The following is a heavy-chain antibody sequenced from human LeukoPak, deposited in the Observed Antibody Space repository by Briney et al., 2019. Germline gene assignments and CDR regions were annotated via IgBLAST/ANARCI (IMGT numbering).Heavy chain of an antibody. V-gene: IGHV4-34*01. J-gene: IGHJ5*02. CDR1: GGSFSVYY. D-gene: IGHD2-21*01. CDR3: ARGIPLLKWFDP. CDR2: INHSGST. Sequence: SETLSLTCAVYGGSFSVYYWSWIRQPPGKGLEWIGEINHSGSTNYNPSLKSRVTISVDTSKNQFSLKMTSVTAADTAMYYCARGIPLLKWFDPWGLGTLVTVSS.